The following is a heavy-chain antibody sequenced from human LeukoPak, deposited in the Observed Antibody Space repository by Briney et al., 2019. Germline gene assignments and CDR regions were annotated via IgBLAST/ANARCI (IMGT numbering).Heavy chain of an antibody. CDR1: GFTFSNYW. D-gene: IGHD3-22*01. V-gene: IGHV3-74*01. CDR3: AKARGLIGGAFDI. Sequence: PGGSLRLSCAASGFTFSNYWMHWVRQAPGKGLVWVSRINSDGINTSYADSVKGRFTISRDNSKNSLYLQMNSLRTEDTALYYCAKARGLIGGAFDIWGQGTMVTVSS. CDR2: INSDGINT. J-gene: IGHJ3*02.